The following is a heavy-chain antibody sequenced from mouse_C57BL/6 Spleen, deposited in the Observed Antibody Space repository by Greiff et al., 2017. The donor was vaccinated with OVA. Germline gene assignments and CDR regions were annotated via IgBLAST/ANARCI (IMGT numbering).Heavy chain of an antibody. V-gene: IGHV2-9-1*01. J-gene: IGHJ3*01. Sequence: QVQLKESGPGLVAPPRGLSIPSPVPGFPLTSMAISWVRRPPGKGREWLGVIWTGGGTNYNSALKSRLSISKDNSKSQVFLKMNSLQTDDTARYYCARNYDGYYAWFAYWGQGTLVTVSA. CDR1: GFPLTSMA. CDR2: IWTGGGT. CDR3: ARNYDGYYAWFAY. D-gene: IGHD2-3*01.